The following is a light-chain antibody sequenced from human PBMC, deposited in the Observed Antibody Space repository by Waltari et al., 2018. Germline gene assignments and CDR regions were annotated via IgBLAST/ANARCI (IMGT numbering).Light chain of an antibody. CDR1: SFNIGNND. V-gene: IGLV1-51*01. J-gene: IGLJ3*02. CDR2: DNN. Sequence: QSVLTQPPSVSAAPGQRVTISCSGGSFNIGNNDVSWYQQFPGTAPTLLITDNNKRPFGIPDRFSGSKSGTSATLGITGLQTGDEADYYCATWDSRLSVVVFGGGTKVTVL. CDR3: ATWDSRLSVVV.